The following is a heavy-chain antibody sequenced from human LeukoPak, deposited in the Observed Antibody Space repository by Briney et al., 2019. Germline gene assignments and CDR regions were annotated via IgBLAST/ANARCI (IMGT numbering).Heavy chain of an antibody. V-gene: IGHV1-2*02. CDR1: GYTFTGYY. Sequence: GASVKVSCKASGYTFTGYYMHWVRQAPGQGLEWMGWINPNSGGTNYAQKFQGRVTMTRDTSISTAYMELSRLRSDDTAVYYCARTNIAVAGTNDYWGQGTLVTVSS. CDR2: INPNSGGT. J-gene: IGHJ4*02. CDR3: ARTNIAVAGTNDY. D-gene: IGHD6-19*01.